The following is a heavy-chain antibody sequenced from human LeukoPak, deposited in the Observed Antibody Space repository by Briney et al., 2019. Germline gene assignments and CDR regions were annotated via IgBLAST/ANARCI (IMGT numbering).Heavy chain of an antibody. CDR3: AKAPVTTCRGAFCYPFDY. CDR2: ISGNSGYL. Sequence: PGGSLRLSCAASGFTFRSYDMNWIRQAPGKGLEWVSSISGNSGYLYYADSVKGRFTISRDSSKNTLFLQMNRLRPEDAAVYYCAKAPVTTCRGAFCYPFDYWGLGTLVTVSS. V-gene: IGHV3-21*04. D-gene: IGHD2-15*01. J-gene: IGHJ4*02. CDR1: GFTFRSYD.